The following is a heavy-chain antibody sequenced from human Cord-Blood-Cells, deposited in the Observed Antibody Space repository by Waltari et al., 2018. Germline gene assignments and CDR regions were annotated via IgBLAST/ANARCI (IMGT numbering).Heavy chain of an antibody. CDR1: GYTLTELS. CDR3: ATDSTSVVPAANLFGFDP. J-gene: IGHJ5*02. Sequence: QVQLVQSGAEVKKPGASVKVSCKVSGYTLTELSMHWVRQAPGKGVEWMGGLDPEDGETIYAKKFQGRVTMTEDTSTDTAYMELSSLRSEDTAVYYCATDSTSVVPAANLFGFDPWGQGTLVTVSS. CDR2: LDPEDGET. D-gene: IGHD2-2*01. V-gene: IGHV1-24*01.